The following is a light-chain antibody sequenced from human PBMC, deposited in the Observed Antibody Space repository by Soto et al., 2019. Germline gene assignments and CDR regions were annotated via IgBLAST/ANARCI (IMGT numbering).Light chain of an antibody. CDR2: HAS. CDR3: QQSYSSPPT. CDR1: QGISSG. V-gene: IGKV1-13*02. Sequence: AVQLTQSPSSLSASLGDRVTITCRASQGISSGLAWYQQGPGKAPKLLIFHASSLQSGVPSRFSGSGSGTDFTLTISGLQPEDFGTYYCQQSYSSPPTFGQGTKVDIK. J-gene: IGKJ1*01.